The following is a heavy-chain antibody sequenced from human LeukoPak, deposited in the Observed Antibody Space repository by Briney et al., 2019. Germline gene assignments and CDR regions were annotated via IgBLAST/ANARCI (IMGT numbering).Heavy chain of an antibody. CDR2: IFSSGST. CDR1: GGSINFYY. D-gene: IGHD1/OR15-1a*01. CDR3: ARDLLTN. Sequence: SETLSLTCTVSGGSINFYYWSWIRQPPGKGLEWIGYIFSSGSTKYNPSLKSRVTMSVDKSKNQFSLTLISVTAADTAVYYCARDLLTNCGWGTLITVS. V-gene: IGHV4-4*09. J-gene: IGHJ4*02.